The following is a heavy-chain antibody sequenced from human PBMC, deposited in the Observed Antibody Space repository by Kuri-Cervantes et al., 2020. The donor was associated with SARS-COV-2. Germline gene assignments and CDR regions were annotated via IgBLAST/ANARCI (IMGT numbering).Heavy chain of an antibody. CDR2: IYTSGST. Sequence: SETLSLTCTVSGGPISSYYWSWIRQPAGKGREWIGRIYTSGSTNYNPSLKSRVTMSVDTSKNQFSLKLSSVTAADTAVYYCARAVGGCSSTSCYSIPRWYFDLWGRGTLVTVSS. V-gene: IGHV4-4*07. CDR3: ARAVGGCSSTSCYSIPRWYFDL. CDR1: GGPISSYY. J-gene: IGHJ2*01. D-gene: IGHD2-2*02.